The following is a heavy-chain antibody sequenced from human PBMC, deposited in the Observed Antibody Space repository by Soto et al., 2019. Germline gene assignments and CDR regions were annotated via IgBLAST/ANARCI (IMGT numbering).Heavy chain of an antibody. V-gene: IGHV3-11*01. Sequence: QVQLVESGGGLVKPGGSLRLSCAASGFTFSDYYMSWIRQAPGKGLEWVSYISSSCSTIYYADSVKGRFTISRDNAKNSLYLQMNSLRAEDPAVYYCARDVMPYSSSSAIGDYWGQGTLVTVSS. J-gene: IGHJ4*02. CDR1: GFTFSDYY. CDR3: ARDVMPYSSSSAIGDY. CDR2: ISSSCSTI. D-gene: IGHD6-6*01.